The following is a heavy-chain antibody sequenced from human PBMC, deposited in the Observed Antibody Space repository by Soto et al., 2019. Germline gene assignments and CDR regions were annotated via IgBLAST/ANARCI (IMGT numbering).Heavy chain of an antibody. CDR2: IDPSGGVT. V-gene: IGHV1-46*01. J-gene: IGHJ4*02. CDR1: GYTFTGYY. Sequence: GASVKVSCKASGYTFTGYYIHWVRQAPGQGLEWIGMIDPSGGVTRDAQRFQGRITMTRDTATSTVYMELRSPTTEDTAVYYCAGVVIAHDNIETFVSFFKHWAQGPRAPVSS. CDR3: AGVVIAHDNIETFVSFFKH. D-gene: IGHD2-15*01.